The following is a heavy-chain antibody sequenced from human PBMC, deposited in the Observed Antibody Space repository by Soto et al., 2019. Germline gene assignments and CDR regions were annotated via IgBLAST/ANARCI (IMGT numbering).Heavy chain of an antibody. D-gene: IGHD1-26*01. V-gene: IGHV3-74*03. CDR3: ATVATGSYFWFDP. Sequence: GGSLRLSCAASGFTVSSNYMSWVRQAPGKGLVWVSRINSDGRTTTYADSVKGRFTISRDNAKNTLYLQMNSLSAEDTAVYYCATVATGSYFWFDPWGQGTLVTVSS. CDR1: GFTVSSNY. J-gene: IGHJ5*02. CDR2: INSDGRTT.